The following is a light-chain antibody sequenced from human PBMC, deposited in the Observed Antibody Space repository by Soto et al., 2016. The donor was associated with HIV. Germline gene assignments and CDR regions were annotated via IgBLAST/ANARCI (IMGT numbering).Light chain of an antibody. Sequence: IQMTQSPSSLSASVGDRVTITCRASQSISSYLNWYQQKPGKAPKLLIYAASNLQSGVPSRFSGSGSGTDFTLTISSLQPEDFATYYCQQSYSTPRTFGQGTRLDIK. CDR1: QSISSY. CDR3: QQSYSTPRT. CDR2: AAS. V-gene: IGKV1-39*01. J-gene: IGKJ5*01.